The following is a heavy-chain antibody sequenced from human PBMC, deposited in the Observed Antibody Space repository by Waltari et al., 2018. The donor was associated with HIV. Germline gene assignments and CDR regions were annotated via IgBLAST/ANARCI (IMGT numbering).Heavy chain of an antibody. CDR2: INHAGIT. CDR1: GGSFSGNY. D-gene: IGHD2-8*01. J-gene: IGHJ4*02. V-gene: IGHV4-34*01. CDR3: ARRAPMAYFDY. Sequence: QVQLNQWGAGLLTPSETLSLTCAVYGGSFSGNYWTWIRQPPGKGLEWIGEINHAGITKYNPSVKSRITMSVDTSMNQFSLKLTSVTAADTALYYCARRAPMAYFDYWGQGSLVTVSS.